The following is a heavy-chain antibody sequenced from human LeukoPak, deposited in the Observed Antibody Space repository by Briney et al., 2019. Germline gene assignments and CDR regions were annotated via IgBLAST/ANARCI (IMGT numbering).Heavy chain of an antibody. J-gene: IGHJ4*02. V-gene: IGHV1-2*06. CDR3: ARGEWLLHY. Sequence: ASVKVSCKASGYTLTDYYIQWVRQAPGQGLEWMGRINPHSGGTNSAQKFQGRVTMTRYTYISTAYMELNRLRSDDTAVYYCARGEWLLHYWGQGILVTVSS. D-gene: IGHD5-18*01. CDR2: INPHSGGT. CDR1: GYTLTDYY.